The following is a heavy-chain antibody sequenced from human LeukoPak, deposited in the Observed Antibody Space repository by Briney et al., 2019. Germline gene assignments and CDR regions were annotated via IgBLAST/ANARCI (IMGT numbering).Heavy chain of an antibody. Sequence: SETLSLTCTVSGGSISSSSYYWGWIRQPPGKGLEWIGSIYYSGSTYYNPSLKSRVTISVDTSKNQFSLKLSSVTAADTAVYYAMGFGELLSVDYWGQGTLVTVSS. V-gene: IGHV4-39*03. CDR1: GGSISSSSYY. CDR2: IYYSGST. D-gene: IGHD3-10*01. CDR3: MGFGELLSVDY. J-gene: IGHJ4*02.